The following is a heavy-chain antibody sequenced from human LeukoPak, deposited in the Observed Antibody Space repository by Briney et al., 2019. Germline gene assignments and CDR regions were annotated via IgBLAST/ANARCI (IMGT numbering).Heavy chain of an antibody. J-gene: IGHJ5*02. CDR2: IIPIFGTA. V-gene: IGHV1-69*13. CDR1: GGTFSSYA. CDR3: ARNVLPTNWFDP. D-gene: IGHD3-10*01. Sequence: SVKVSCTASGGTFSSYAISWVRQAPGQGLEWMGGIIPIFGTANYAQKFQGRVTITADESTSTAYMELSSLRSEDTAVYYCARNVLPTNWFDPWGQGTLVTVSS.